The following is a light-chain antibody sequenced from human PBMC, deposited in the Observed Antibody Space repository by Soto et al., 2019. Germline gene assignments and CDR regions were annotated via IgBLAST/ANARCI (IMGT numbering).Light chain of an antibody. CDR1: QGIRNF. CDR3: QKYSSVPV. CDR2: AAS. V-gene: IGKV1-27*01. J-gene: IGKJ3*01. Sequence: DIQMTQSPTSLSASVGDRATITCRASQGIRNFAWYQQKPGKAPKLLIYAASTLQSGVPSRFSGSGSGTDFTLTINSLQPEDVATYSCQKYSSVPVFGPGTKVEIK.